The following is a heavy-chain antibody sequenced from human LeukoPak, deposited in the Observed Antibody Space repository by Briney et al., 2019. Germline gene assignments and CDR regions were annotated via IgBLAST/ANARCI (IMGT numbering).Heavy chain of an antibody. CDR3: ARRSIFLWFGELSLLPYFDY. V-gene: IGHV4-34*01. J-gene: IGHJ4*02. Sequence: PSETLSLTCAVYGGSFSGYYWSWIRQPPGKGLEWIGEINHSGSTNYNPSLKSRVTISVDTSKNQFSLKLSSVTAADTAVYYCARRSIFLWFGELSLLPYFDYWGQGTLVTVSS. CDR1: GGSFSGYY. CDR2: INHSGST. D-gene: IGHD3-10*01.